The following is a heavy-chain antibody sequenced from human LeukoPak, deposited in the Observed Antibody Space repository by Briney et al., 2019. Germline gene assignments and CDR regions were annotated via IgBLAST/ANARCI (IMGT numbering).Heavy chain of an antibody. V-gene: IGHV4-59*01. J-gene: IGHJ3*01. Sequence: KPSETLSLTCTVSGGYMRNSYWSWIRQPPGKGLEWIGYIHESGRVSYNPSLKSRVSISLDTSNERFSLKVNSVTAADTAVYYCARAPRTGAWDMITFGGVIVHGDAFDFWGQGTMVTVSS. CDR1: GGYMRNSY. CDR3: ARAPRTGAWDMITFGGVIVHGDAFDF. CDR2: IHESGRV. D-gene: IGHD3-16*02.